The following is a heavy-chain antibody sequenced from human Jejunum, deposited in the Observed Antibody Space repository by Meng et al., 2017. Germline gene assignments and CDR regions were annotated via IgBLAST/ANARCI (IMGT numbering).Heavy chain of an antibody. CDR3: ARGPYTHGHFWYFDL. CDR2: IDYTEYT. Sequence: QLQLQESGPGLVKPSETLSLTVTVSCGSISSSSFYWVWIRQPPGMGLEWIGSIDYTEYTHFNASLKSRVTMSIDTSRKQISLMLSSVTAADTAVYYCARGPYTHGHFWYFDLWGRGTLVTVSS. V-gene: IGHV4-39*01. CDR1: CGSISSSSFY. D-gene: IGHD5-18*01. J-gene: IGHJ2*01.